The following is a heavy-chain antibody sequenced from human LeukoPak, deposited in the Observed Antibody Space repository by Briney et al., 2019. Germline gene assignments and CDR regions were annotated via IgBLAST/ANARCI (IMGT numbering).Heavy chain of an antibody. CDR2: LSSSGSTI. CDR1: GFTFRDYY. CDR3: ARRGMGALYYYYYYMDV. J-gene: IGHJ6*03. D-gene: IGHD1-26*01. V-gene: IGHV3-11*04. Sequence: GGSLRLSCAASGFTFRDYYMSWLPAAPGKALEGVSYLSSSGSTIYYAPSVKGRFNIPRDNGKNSLYLQMNSLRAEDTAVYYCARRGMGALYYYYYYMDVWGKGTTVTVSS.